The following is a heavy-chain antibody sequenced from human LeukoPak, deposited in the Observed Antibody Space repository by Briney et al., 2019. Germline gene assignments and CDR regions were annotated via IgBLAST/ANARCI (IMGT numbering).Heavy chain of an antibody. J-gene: IGHJ1*01. V-gene: IGHV3-9*03. CDR3: AKDNQDDYGDYGHFQH. D-gene: IGHD4-17*01. CDR1: GFTFDDYA. CDR2: ISWNSGSI. Sequence: PGGSLRLSCAASGFTFDDYAMHWVRQAPGKGLEWVSGISWNSGSIGYADSVKGRFTIFRDNAKNSLYLQMNSLRAEDMALYYCAKDNQDDYGDYGHFQHWGQGTLVTVSS.